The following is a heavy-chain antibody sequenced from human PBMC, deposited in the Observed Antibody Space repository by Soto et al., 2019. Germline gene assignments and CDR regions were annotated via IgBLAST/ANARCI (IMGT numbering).Heavy chain of an antibody. CDR2: ISYDGSNK. Sequence: GESLKISCAASGFTFSSHGMHWVRQAPGKGLEWVAVISYDGSNKYYADSVKGRFTISRDNSKNTLYLQMNSLRAEDTAVYYCAKDEVVIEGDPYYFDYWGQGTLVTVSS. D-gene: IGHD3-22*01. J-gene: IGHJ4*02. V-gene: IGHV3-30*18. CDR3: AKDEVVIEGDPYYFDY. CDR1: GFTFSSHG.